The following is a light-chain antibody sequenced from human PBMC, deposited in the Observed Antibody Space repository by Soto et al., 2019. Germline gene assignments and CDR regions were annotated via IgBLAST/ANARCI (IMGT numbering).Light chain of an antibody. V-gene: IGLV2-14*01. J-gene: IGLJ1*01. Sequence: QSALTQPASVSGSPGQSIAISCTGTSSDIGAYDYVSWYQQHPDKAPKLIIYEVTKRPSGVSTRFSGSKSGNTASLTISGLQAEDEGDYYCGSHTSGSTRVFGTGTEVTVL. CDR3: GSHTSGSTRV. CDR1: SSDIGAYDY. CDR2: EVT.